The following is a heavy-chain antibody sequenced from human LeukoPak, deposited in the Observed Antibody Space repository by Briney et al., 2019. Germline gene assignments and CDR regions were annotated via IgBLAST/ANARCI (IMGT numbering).Heavy chain of an antibody. J-gene: IGHJ3*02. CDR3: ARNGPTAAGAFDI. CDR1: GGSITSSNW. D-gene: IGHD6-13*01. Sequence: SETLSLTCAVSGGSITSSNWWTWVRQPPGKGLEWIGEIYHSGTTNYNPSVKSRVTMSVDKSKKQFSLKLSSVTAADTAVYFCARNGPTAAGAFDIWGQGTTVTASS. CDR2: IYHSGTT. V-gene: IGHV4-4*02.